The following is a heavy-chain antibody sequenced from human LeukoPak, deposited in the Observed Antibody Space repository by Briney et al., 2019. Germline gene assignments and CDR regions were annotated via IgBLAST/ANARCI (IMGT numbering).Heavy chain of an antibody. J-gene: IGHJ5*02. Sequence: RASVKVSCKASVYTITNNYMHWVRQAPGQGLECMGVINPSGTGTSYAQKFQGRITMSRDTSTSTVYMELSSLRSEDTAFYYCATDHSMANTAWWFDPWGQGTLVTVSS. CDR3: ATDHSMANTAWWFDP. CDR1: VYTITNNY. D-gene: IGHD5-24*01. CDR2: INPSGTGT. V-gene: IGHV1-46*01.